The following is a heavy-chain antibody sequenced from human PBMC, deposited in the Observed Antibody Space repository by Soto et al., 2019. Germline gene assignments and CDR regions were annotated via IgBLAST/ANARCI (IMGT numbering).Heavy chain of an antibody. Sequence: QVQLQESGPGLVKPSETLSLTCTVSGGSVSSANYYWGWIRQPPGKGLEWIGSIYYSGNTNYNPSLPSRVTISVDTSKNQFSLRLSSVTAADTAVYYCARVSGSYYHVYYFDYWGQGTLVTVSS. D-gene: IGHD1-26*01. J-gene: IGHJ4*02. CDR1: GGSVSSANYY. CDR2: IYYSGNT. CDR3: ARVSGSYYHVYYFDY. V-gene: IGHV4-61*01.